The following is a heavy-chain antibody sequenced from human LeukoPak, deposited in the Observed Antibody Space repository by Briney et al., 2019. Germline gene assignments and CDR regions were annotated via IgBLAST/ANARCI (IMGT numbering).Heavy chain of an antibody. V-gene: IGHV1-18*01. D-gene: IGHD3-10*01. CDR2: ISAYNGNT. J-gene: IGHJ5*02. CDR1: GYTFTSYG. Sequence: ASVKVSCKASGYTFTSYGISWVRQAPGQGLDWMGWISAYNGNTNYAQKLQGRVTMTTDTSTSTAYMELRSLRSDDTAVYYCARWPRVRGVKVWFYPRGQGTLVTVSS. CDR3: ARWPRVRGVKVWFYP.